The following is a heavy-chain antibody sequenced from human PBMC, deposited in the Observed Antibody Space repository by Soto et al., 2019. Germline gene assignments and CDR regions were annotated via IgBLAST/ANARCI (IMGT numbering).Heavy chain of an antibody. V-gene: IGHV1-3*01. CDR2: INGGNGDT. J-gene: IGHJ5*02. Sequence: VKVSCKASGYTFTDYTIHWVRQAPGHRLECMGWINGGNGDTEYSQKFQGRVTFTRDTSASTVYMELRSLRSEDTAVYYCAKTVGVTAAMWFDPRGQGTLVTVSS. D-gene: IGHD2-2*01. CDR3: AKTVGVTAAMWFDP. CDR1: GYTFTDYT.